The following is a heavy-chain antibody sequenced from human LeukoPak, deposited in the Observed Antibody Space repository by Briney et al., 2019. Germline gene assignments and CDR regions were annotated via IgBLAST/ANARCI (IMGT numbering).Heavy chain of an antibody. V-gene: IGHV4-59*01. CDR1: GGSISSYY. D-gene: IGHD3-22*01. CDR3: ARYPGGDYDISGYYYYYFVMDV. CDR2: IYYSGST. J-gene: IGHJ6*02. Sequence: PSETLSLTCTVSGGSISSYYWSWIRQPPGKGLEWIGYIYYSGSTTYNPSLKTRVTISVDTSKTQFSLKLSSVTAADTAVYYCARYPGGDYDISGYYYYYFVMDVGGQGTTVTVSS.